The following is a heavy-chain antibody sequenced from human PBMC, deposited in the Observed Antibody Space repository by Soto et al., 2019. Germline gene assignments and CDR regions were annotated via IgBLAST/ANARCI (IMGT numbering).Heavy chain of an antibody. CDR3: ARVPSPFDYYYAMDV. J-gene: IGHJ6*02. CDR2: IFSSGTT. Sequence: SETLSLTCTVSGDSISGGNKYWSWIRQPPGKGLEWIGYIFSSGTTYYNPSLKSRLTMSLDASQNQFSLKLNSLTDADTAVYFCARVPSPFDYYYAMDVWGQGTTVTVSS. D-gene: IGHD3-16*01. V-gene: IGHV4-30-4*01. CDR1: GDSISGGNKY.